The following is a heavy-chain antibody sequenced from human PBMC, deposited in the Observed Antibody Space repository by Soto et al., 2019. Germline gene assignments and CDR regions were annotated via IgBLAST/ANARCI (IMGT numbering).Heavy chain of an antibody. Sequence: EVQLVESGGGLVKPGGSLRLSCAASGFTFSSYSMNWVRQAPGKGLEWVSSISSSSSYIYYADSVKGRFTISRDNAKNSLYLQMNSLRAEDTAVYYCASNNDYGDYASYYYGMDVWGQGTTVTVSS. CDR3: ASNNDYGDYASYYYGMDV. D-gene: IGHD4-17*01. CDR2: ISSSSSYI. CDR1: GFTFSSYS. V-gene: IGHV3-21*01. J-gene: IGHJ6*02.